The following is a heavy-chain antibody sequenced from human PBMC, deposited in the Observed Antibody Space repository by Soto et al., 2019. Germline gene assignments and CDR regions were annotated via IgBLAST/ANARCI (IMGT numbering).Heavy chain of an antibody. CDR1: GFTLSSYS. J-gene: IGHJ6*02. V-gene: IGHV3-48*02. CDR2: ISSSSSTI. D-gene: IGHD5-12*01. Sequence: AGGSLRLSCAPSGFTLSSYSMNLVRQAPGKGLEWVSYISSSSSTIYYADSVKGRFTISRDNAKNSLYLQMNSLRDEDTAVYYCAREGTTIYYYYGMDVWGQGTTVTVSS. CDR3: AREGTTIYYYYGMDV.